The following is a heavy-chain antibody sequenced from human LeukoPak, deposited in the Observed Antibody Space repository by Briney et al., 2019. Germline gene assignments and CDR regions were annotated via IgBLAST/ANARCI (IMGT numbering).Heavy chain of an antibody. V-gene: IGHV3-7*01. CDR1: GFTFSNYW. CDR2: IKRDESEK. CDR3: ARDPSGSDFDY. D-gene: IGHD5-12*01. Sequence: GGSLRLSCAASGFTFSNYWMSWVCQAPGKGLEWVANIKRDESEKFYVDSVKGRFTISRDNAKNSLYLQMNSLRAEDTAVYYCARDPSGSDFDYWGQGTLVTVSS. J-gene: IGHJ4*02.